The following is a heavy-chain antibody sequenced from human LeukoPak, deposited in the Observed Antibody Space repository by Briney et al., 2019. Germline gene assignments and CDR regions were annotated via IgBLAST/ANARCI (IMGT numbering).Heavy chain of an antibody. D-gene: IGHD4-17*01. V-gene: IGHV4-39*01. CDR2: IYYSGST. Sequence: SETLSLTCTVSGGSISSSSYYWGWIRQPPGKGLEWIGSIYYSGSTYYNPSLKSRVTISVDTSKNQFSLKLSSVTAADTAVYYCARNYGAGNWFDPWGQGTLVTVSS. CDR1: GGSISSSSYY. CDR3: ARNYGAGNWFDP. J-gene: IGHJ5*02.